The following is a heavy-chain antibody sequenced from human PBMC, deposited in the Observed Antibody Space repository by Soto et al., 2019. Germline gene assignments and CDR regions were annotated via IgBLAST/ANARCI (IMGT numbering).Heavy chain of an antibody. CDR1: GGSISSYY. D-gene: IGHD1-1*01. V-gene: IGHV4-59*08. J-gene: IGHJ4*02. Sequence: SETLSLTCTVSGGSISSYYWSWIRQPPGKGLEWIGYIYYSGSTNYNPSLKSRVTISVDTSKNQFSLKLSSVTAADTAVYYCARGDTTGTPFDYWGQGTLVTVSS. CDR3: ARGDTTGTPFDY. CDR2: IYYSGST.